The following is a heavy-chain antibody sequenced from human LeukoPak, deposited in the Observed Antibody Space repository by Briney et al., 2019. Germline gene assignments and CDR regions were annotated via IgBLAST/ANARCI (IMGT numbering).Heavy chain of an antibody. V-gene: IGHV6-1*01. Sequence: SQTLSLTCAISGDSVSSNDATWTWIRQSPSRGLEWLGRIYYRSKWYSDYAVSVQSRITFSPDTSKNQFSLQLRSVIPDDTAVYYCVRLTGNSWLDHWGQGTLVTVSS. CDR2: IYYRSKWYS. CDR1: GDSVSSNDAT. D-gene: IGHD7-27*01. CDR3: VRLTGNSWLDH. J-gene: IGHJ5*02.